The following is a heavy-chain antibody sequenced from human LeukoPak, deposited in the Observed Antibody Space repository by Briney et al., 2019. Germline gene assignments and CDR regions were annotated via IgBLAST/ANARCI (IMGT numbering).Heavy chain of an antibody. Sequence: ASVEVSCKASGYTFIDYYIHWVRQAPGQGLEWMGWINPNSGGTNYAQKFQGRATMTRETSISTAYMELSRLTSDDMAVYYCAREGISGSYGYWGQGTLVTVSS. D-gene: IGHD1-26*01. CDR3: AREGISGSYGY. CDR1: GYTFIDYY. V-gene: IGHV1-2*02. J-gene: IGHJ4*02. CDR2: INPNSGGT.